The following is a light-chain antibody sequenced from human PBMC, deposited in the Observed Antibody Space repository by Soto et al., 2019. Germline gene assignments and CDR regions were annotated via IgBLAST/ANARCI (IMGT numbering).Light chain of an antibody. CDR2: AAS. V-gene: IGKV1-39*01. J-gene: IGKJ1*01. Sequence: DIQMTQSPSSLSASVGDRVTINCRASQSIGSYVNWYQQKPGKAPKLLIYAASSLQSGVPSRFSGSGSGTEFTLTISSLQPEDFATYYCQQSYSTPLTCGQGTKVDIK. CDR3: QQSYSTPLT. CDR1: QSIGSY.